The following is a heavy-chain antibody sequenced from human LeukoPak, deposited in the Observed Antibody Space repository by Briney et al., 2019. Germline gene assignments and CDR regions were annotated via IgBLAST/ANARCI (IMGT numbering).Heavy chain of an antibody. CDR1: GYTFTSYG. CDR2: ISAYNGNT. J-gene: IGHJ4*02. CDR3: ARDRARYCSGGSCYSLDY. D-gene: IGHD2-15*01. Sequence: GASVKVSCKASGYTFTSYGISWVRQAPGQGLEWMGWISAYNGNTNYAQKLQGRVTMTTDTSTSTAYMELRSLRSDDTAVYYCARDRARYCSGGSCYSLDYWGQGTLVTVSS. V-gene: IGHV1-18*01.